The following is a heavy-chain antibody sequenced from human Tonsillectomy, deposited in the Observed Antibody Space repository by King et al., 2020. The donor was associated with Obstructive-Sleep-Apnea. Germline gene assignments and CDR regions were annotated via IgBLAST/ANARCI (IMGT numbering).Heavy chain of an antibody. D-gene: IGHD3-16*01. Sequence: QLVQSGAEVKKPGESLRISFKGSGYTFIGYWNSWVRQMPGKGLEWRGRIDPSYSYTKYIPSFQGHVSISADKSIITAYVQWSSLKATDTAMYYCARHFGGSARFDDWGQGTLATVSA. V-gene: IGHV5-10-1*03. J-gene: IGHJ4*02. CDR1: GYTFIGYW. CDR3: ARHFGGSARFDD. CDR2: IDPSYSYT.